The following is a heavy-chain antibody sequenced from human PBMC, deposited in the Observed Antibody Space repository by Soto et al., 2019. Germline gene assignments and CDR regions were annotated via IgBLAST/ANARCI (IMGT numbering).Heavy chain of an antibody. D-gene: IGHD1-26*01. V-gene: IGHV1-69*01. CDR3: ARDRDFGNYFDSAY. CDR2: IIPMFGTP. CDR1: GGTFDTYA. Sequence: QVQLVQSGAEVRKPGSSVRVSCKAAGGTFDTYAVSWVRQAPGQGLEWMGGIIPMFGTPYYAQRFQGRVTITADESTGTAYMELRSLRSEDTAVYFCARDRDFGNYFDSAYWGQATLVTVSS. J-gene: IGHJ4*02.